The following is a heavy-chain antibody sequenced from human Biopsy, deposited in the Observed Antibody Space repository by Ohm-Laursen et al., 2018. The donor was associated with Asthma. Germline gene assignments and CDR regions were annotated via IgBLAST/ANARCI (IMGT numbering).Heavy chain of an antibody. V-gene: IGHV1-24*01. CDR3: ASDFPKDYVRYNFQF. CDR2: HDHEEGGT. CDR1: GYSLTDLS. D-gene: IGHD4-17*01. J-gene: IGHJ4*02. Sequence: SSVKVSCKISGYSLTDLSMHWVRQAPGQGLEWMGGHDHEEGGTVNARRFQGRVTMTEDTSTDTAYMELSSLSSNDTAVYYCASDFPKDYVRYNFQFWGQGTLVTVSS.